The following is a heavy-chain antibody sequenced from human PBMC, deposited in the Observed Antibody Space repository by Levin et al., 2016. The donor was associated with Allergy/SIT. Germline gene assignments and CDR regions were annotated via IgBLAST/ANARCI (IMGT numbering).Heavy chain of an antibody. J-gene: IGHJ4*02. CDR2: ISYDGSNK. Sequence: VRQAPGKGLEWVAVISYDGSNKYYADSVKGRFTISRDNAKNSLYLQMNSLRAEDTAVYYCARGNLFFDYWGQGTLVTVSS. V-gene: IGHV3-33*05. CDR3: ARGNLFFDY.